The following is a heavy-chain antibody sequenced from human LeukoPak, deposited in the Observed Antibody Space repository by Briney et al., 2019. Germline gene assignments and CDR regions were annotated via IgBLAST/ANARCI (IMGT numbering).Heavy chain of an antibody. CDR3: ANDKGYLDH. CDR1: GFSVSNNY. D-gene: IGHD1-1*01. Sequence: PGGSLRLSCAPSGFSVSNNYMSWVRQAPGKGLEWVSVIYDGDITYYTDSVKGRFTISRDTSKNTVYLQMNSLRVEDTAIYEGANDKGYLDHWGQGTLVTVSS. V-gene: IGHV3-53*01. CDR2: IYDGDIT. J-gene: IGHJ4*02.